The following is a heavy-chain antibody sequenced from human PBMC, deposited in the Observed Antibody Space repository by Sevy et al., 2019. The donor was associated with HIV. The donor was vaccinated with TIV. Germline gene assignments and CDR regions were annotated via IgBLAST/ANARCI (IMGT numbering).Heavy chain of an antibody. J-gene: IGHJ4*02. CDR1: GFTFSSYS. D-gene: IGHD2-8*02. CDR2: ISSSISYI. V-gene: IGHV3-21*01. CDR3: ARGYCTGGVCSYIGGDFDY. Sequence: GGSLRLSCAASGFTFSSYSMSWVRQAPGKGLEWVSSISSSISYIYYADSVKGRLTISRDNAKNSLYLQMNSLRAEDTAVYYCARGYCTGGVCSYIGGDFDYWGQGTLVTVSS.